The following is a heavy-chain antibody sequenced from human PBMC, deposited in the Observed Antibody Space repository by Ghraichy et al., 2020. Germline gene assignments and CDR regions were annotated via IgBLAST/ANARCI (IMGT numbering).Heavy chain of an antibody. CDR3: ARDLGSTSWYPRYFDL. D-gene: IGHD6-13*01. CDR1: GFTFNSYS. J-gene: IGHJ2*01. CDR2: ISSSSSYI. V-gene: IGHV3-21*01. Sequence: GGSLRLSCAPSGFTFNSYSMNWVRQARGKGLEWVSSISSSSSYIYYADSVKGRFTISRDNAKNSLYLQMNSLRAEDTAVYYCARDLGSTSWYPRYFDLWGRCTLVTVSS.